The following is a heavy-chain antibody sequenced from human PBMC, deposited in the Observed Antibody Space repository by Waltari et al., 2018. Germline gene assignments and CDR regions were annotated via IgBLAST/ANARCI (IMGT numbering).Heavy chain of an antibody. D-gene: IGHD3-10*01. J-gene: IGHJ4*02. CDR3: AKPTYGPWSYLIDH. Sequence: QVQLVESGGGVVQPGRSLRLSCAGSGFTFSNSAMHWVRQAPGRGLEWVAIIWNDGSTEKYADSVKGRFTISRDNSKNTLYLQMNSLRAEDTATYYCAKPTYGPWSYLIDHWGQGTLVTVSS. CDR2: IWNDGSTE. V-gene: IGHV3-33*06. CDR1: GFTFSNSA.